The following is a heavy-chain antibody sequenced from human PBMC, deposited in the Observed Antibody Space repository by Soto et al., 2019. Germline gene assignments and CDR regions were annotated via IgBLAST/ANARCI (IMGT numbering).Heavy chain of an antibody. D-gene: IGHD3-10*01. CDR2: INPSGGIT. CDR1: GYTFTSYY. CDR3: ARDGSGSTNYYFYYMDV. V-gene: IGHV1-46*03. Sequence: QVQLVQSGAEVKKPGASVKVSCKASGYTFTSYYIHWVRQAPGQGLEWMGIINPSGGITTYAQKFQGRVTMSRDTSTSTVNMELSSLRYEDTAVYYCARDGSGSTNYYFYYMDVWGKGTTVTVSS. J-gene: IGHJ6*03.